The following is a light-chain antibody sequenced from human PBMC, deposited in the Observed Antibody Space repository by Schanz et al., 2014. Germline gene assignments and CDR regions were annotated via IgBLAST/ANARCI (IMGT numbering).Light chain of an antibody. Sequence: QSALTQPASVSGSPGQSITISCTGTSSDVGRYNYVSWYQQHPGKAPKLMIYDVSYRPSGVSNRFSGSKSGNTASLTISGLQAEDEADYYCCSYVSSTTPYVFGFGTKLTVL. CDR3: CSYVSSTTPYV. V-gene: IGLV2-14*01. CDR2: DVS. CDR1: SSDVGRYNY. J-gene: IGLJ1*01.